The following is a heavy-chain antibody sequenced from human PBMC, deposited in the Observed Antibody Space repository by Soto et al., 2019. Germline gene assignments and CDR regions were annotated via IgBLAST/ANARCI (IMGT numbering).Heavy chain of an antibody. D-gene: IGHD3-22*01. CDR3: ARGHYYDSYGMDV. CDR2: ISTYNDAT. Sequence: QVQLVQSGAEVKKPGASVKVSCNASNYTFTSYGISWVRQAPGQGLEWMGWISTYNDATNYAQKLQGRVTMTTDTSASTAYMELRSLRSDDTAVYYCARGHYYDSYGMDVWGQGTTFTVSS. J-gene: IGHJ6*02. CDR1: NYTFTSYG. V-gene: IGHV1-18*01.